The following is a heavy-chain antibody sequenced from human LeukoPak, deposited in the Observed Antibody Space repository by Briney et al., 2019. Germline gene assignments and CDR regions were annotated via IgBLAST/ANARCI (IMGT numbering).Heavy chain of an antibody. Sequence: ASAKVSCKASGYTFTSYDINWVRQATGQGLEWMGWMNPNSGNTGYAQKFQGRVTMTRNTSISTAYMELSSLRSEDTAVYYCARVSLGDYVHFDYWGQGTLVTVSS. V-gene: IGHV1-8*01. CDR2: MNPNSGNT. CDR3: ARVSLGDYVHFDY. D-gene: IGHD4-17*01. J-gene: IGHJ4*02. CDR1: GYTFTSYD.